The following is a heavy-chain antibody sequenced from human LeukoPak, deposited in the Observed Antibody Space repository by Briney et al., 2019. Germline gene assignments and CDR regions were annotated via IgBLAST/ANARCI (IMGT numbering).Heavy chain of an antibody. D-gene: IGHD3-22*01. CDR2: INPSGGST. CDR1: GYTFTSYY. V-gene: IGHV1-46*01. J-gene: IGHJ4*02. CDR3: ARDEGRTYYYDSSGYYPAGY. Sequence: GASVKVSCKASGYTFTSYYMHWVRQAPGQGLEWMGIINPSGGSTNYAQKLQGRVTMTTDTSTSTAYMELRSLRSDDTAVYYCARDEGRTYYYDSSGYYPAGYWGQGTLVTVSS.